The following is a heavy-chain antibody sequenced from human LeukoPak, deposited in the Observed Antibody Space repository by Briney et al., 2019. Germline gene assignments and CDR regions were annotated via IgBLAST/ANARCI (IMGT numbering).Heavy chain of an antibody. CDR2: ISWNSGSI. D-gene: IGHD6-19*01. CDR1: GFTFDDYA. J-gene: IGHJ4*02. CDR3: AKDKTPGIAVAGDY. V-gene: IGHV3-9*01. Sequence: PGGSLRLSCAASGFTFDDYAMHWVRQAPGKGLEWVSGISWNSGSIGYADSVKGRFTISRDNAKNSLYLQMNSLRAEDTALYYCAKDKTPGIAVAGDYWGQGTLVTVSS.